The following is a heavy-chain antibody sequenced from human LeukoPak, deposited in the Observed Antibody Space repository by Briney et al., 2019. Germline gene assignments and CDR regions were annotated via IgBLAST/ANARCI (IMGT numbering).Heavy chain of an antibody. CDR1: GYTFTGYY. Sequence: GASVKVSCKASGYTFTGYYMHWVRQAPGQGLEWMGWINPNSGGTNYAQKFQGRVTMTRDTSISTAYMELSRLRSDDTAVYYCARDPSSGYLEYYFDYWGQGTLVTVSS. J-gene: IGHJ4*02. V-gene: IGHV1-2*02. CDR2: INPNSGGT. CDR3: ARDPSSGYLEYYFDY. D-gene: IGHD3-22*01.